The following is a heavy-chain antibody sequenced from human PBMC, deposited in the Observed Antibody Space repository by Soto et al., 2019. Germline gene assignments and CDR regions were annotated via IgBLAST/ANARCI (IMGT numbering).Heavy chain of an antibody. CDR3: AAKTIGYCTNGVCPGVDYYYYGMDV. Sequence: GASVKVSCKASGGTFSSYAISWVLQAPGQGLEWMGGIIPIFGTANYAQKFQGRVTITADESTSTAYMELSSLRSEDTAVYYCAAKTIGYCTNGVCPGVDYYYYGMDVWGQGTTVTVSS. CDR1: GGTFSSYA. J-gene: IGHJ6*02. V-gene: IGHV1-69*13. CDR2: IIPIFGTA. D-gene: IGHD2-8*01.